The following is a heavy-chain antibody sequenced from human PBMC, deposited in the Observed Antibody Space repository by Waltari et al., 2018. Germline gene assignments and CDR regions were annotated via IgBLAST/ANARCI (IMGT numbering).Heavy chain of an antibody. CDR2: FDPEDGET. Sequence: QVQLVQSGAEVKKPGASVKVSCEVSGYTLTDLSMHWVRQAPGKGLEWMGGFDPEDGETIYAQKFQGRVTMTEDTSTDTAYMELSSLRSEDTAVYYCATGLPPDSSGWYYFDYWGQGTLVTVSS. V-gene: IGHV1-24*01. J-gene: IGHJ4*02. CDR1: GYTLTDLS. D-gene: IGHD6-19*01. CDR3: ATGLPPDSSGWYYFDY.